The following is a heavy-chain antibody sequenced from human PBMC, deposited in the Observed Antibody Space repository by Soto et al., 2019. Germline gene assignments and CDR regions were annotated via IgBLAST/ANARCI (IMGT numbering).Heavy chain of an antibody. D-gene: IGHD3-22*01. V-gene: IGHV3-23*01. CDR2: IRGSGDTT. CDR1: GLTFSTYV. J-gene: IGHJ4*02. CDR3: AKGGDSSSYLLDY. Sequence: EVQLLESGGGLVQPGGSLRLSCAVSGLTFSTYVMIWVRQAPGKGLEWVSAIRGSGDTTSYADPVKGRFTISRNNSKNTLFLQMNSLIAEDTAVYYCAKGGDSSSYLLDYWGQGTLVTVSS.